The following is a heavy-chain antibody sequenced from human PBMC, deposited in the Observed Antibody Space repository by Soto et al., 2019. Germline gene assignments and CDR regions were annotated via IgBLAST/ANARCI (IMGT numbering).Heavy chain of an antibody. J-gene: IGHJ5*02. V-gene: IGHV1-2*04. CDR2: INPNSGGT. D-gene: IGHD3-3*01. Sequence: QVQLVQSGAEVKKPGASVKVSCKASGYTFTGYYMHWVRQAPGQGLEWMGWINPNSGGTNYTQKFQRWVTMTRDTSISTDYMELSRLRSDDTAVYYCARSITIFGVVPGGGWFDPWGQGTLVTVSS. CDR1: GYTFTGYY. CDR3: ARSITIFGVVPGGGWFDP.